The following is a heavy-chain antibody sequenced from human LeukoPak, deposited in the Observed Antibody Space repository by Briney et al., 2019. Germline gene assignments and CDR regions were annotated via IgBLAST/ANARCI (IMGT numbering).Heavy chain of an antibody. CDR2: ISGGGGST. CDR3: AKVTLVVVPAAFDY. J-gene: IGHJ4*02. D-gene: IGHD2-2*01. CDR1: GFTFSSYA. V-gene: IGHV3-23*01. Sequence: GGSLRLSCAASGFTFSSYAMSWVRQAPGKGLEWVSAISGGGGSTFYADSVKGRFTISRDNSQNTLYLKMNSLRAEDTAVYYCAKVTLVVVPAAFDYWGQGKLVTVSS.